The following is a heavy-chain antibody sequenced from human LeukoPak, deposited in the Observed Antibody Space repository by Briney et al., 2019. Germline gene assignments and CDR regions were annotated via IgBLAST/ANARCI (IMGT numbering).Heavy chain of an antibody. Sequence: ASVKLTCKASGYTFTSYDINWVRQATGQGLEWMGCMNPNSGNTGYAQKFQGRVTMTRNTSISTAYMELSSLRSEDTAVYYCATAHSYSSSSFDPWGQGTLVTVSS. CDR2: MNPNSGNT. V-gene: IGHV1-8*01. J-gene: IGHJ5*02. D-gene: IGHD6-6*01. CDR1: GYTFTSYD. CDR3: ATAHSYSSSSFDP.